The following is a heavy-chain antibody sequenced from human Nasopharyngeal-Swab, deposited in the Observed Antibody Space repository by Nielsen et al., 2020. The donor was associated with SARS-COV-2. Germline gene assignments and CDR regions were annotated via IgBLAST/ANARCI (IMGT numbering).Heavy chain of an antibody. J-gene: IGHJ4*02. CDR2: IIPILGIA. Sequence: SVKVSCKASGYTFTSYAISWVRQAPGQGLEWMGRIIPILGIANYAQKFQGRVTITADKSTSTAYMELSSLRSEDTAVYYCAKAYGSGRGAPFDYWGQGTLVTVSS. CDR3: AKAYGSGRGAPFDY. CDR1: GYTFTSYA. D-gene: IGHD3-10*01. V-gene: IGHV1-69*04.